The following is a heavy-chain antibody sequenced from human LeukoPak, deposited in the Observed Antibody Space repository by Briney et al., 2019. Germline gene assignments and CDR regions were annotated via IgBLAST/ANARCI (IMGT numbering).Heavy chain of an antibody. V-gene: IGHV3-30*04. Sequence: SGGSLRLSCAASGFTFSSYAMHWVRQAPGKGLEWVAVISYDGSNKYYADSVKGRFTISRDNSKNTLYLQMNSLGAEDTAVYYCARVNPTGGNSFGYYYYMDVWGKGTTVTVSS. J-gene: IGHJ6*03. CDR1: GFTFSSYA. D-gene: IGHD4-23*01. CDR3: ARVNPTGGNSFGYYYYMDV. CDR2: ISYDGSNK.